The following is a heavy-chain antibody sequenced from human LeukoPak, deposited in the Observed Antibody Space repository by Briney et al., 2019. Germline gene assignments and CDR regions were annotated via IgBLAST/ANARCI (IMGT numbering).Heavy chain of an antibody. CDR3: ARVYDYGDYADHYYGMDV. Sequence: ASVKVSCKASGYTFTGYYMRWVRQAPGQGLEWMGWINPNSGGTNYAQKFQGRVTMTRDTSISTAYMELSRLRSDDTAVYYCARVYDYGDYADHYYGMDVWGQGTTVTVSS. D-gene: IGHD4-17*01. V-gene: IGHV1-2*02. CDR1: GYTFTGYY. J-gene: IGHJ6*02. CDR2: INPNSGGT.